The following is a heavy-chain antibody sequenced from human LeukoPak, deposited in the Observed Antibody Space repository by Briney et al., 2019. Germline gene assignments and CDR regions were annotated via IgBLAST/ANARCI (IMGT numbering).Heavy chain of an antibody. CDR3: ARDVGGSGSYHNWFDP. Sequence: SETLSLTCTASGGSISSYYWSWIRQPAGKGLEWIGRIYTSGSTNYNPSLKSRVTMSVDTSKNQFSLKLSSVTAADTAVYYCARDVGGSGSYHNWFDPWGQGTLVTVSS. D-gene: IGHD3-10*01. V-gene: IGHV4-4*07. J-gene: IGHJ5*02. CDR2: IYTSGST. CDR1: GGSISSYY.